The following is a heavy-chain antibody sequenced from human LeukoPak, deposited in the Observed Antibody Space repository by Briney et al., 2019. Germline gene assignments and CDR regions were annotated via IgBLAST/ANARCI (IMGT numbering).Heavy chain of an antibody. CDR3: AREMNYDDYRTSDY. V-gene: IGHV1-2*02. Sequence: ASVKVSCKASGYTFTGYYMHWVRQAPGQGFEWLGRVDSKSGGTNYAQKFQGRVTMTRDTSISTVYMQLISPRSDDTAVYYCAREMNYDDYRTSDYWGQGTLVTVSS. CDR1: GYTFTGYY. J-gene: IGHJ4*02. CDR2: VDSKSGGT. D-gene: IGHD4-17*01.